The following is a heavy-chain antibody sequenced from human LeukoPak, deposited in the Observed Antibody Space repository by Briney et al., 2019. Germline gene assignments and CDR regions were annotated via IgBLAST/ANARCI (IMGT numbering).Heavy chain of an antibody. CDR3: ARLTPPFDY. D-gene: IGHD3-16*01. V-gene: IGHV3-74*01. CDR1: GFTFSSYW. J-gene: IGHJ4*02. Sequence: PGGSLRLSCAASGFTFSSYWMHWVRQAPGKGLVWVARINSDGSSTNHGDSVKGRFTISRDNAKNTLYLQMNSLRAEDTAVYYCARLTPPFDYWGQGTLVTVSS. CDR2: INSDGSST.